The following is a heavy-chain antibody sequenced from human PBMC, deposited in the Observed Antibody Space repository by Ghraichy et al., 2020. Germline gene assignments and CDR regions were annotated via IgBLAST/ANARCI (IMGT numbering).Heavy chain of an antibody. J-gene: IGHJ5*02. D-gene: IGHD3-10*01. CDR1: GYTFTSFD. V-gene: IGHV1-8*01. Sequence: ASVKVSCKASGYTFTSFDINWVRQATGQGLEWMGWMNPNTGNTGYAQKFQGRITMTRTTSISTAYMELSSLRSDDTAVYYCARGMFYSGLVWFDPWGQGTLVTVSS. CDR3: ARGMFYSGLVWFDP. CDR2: MNPNTGNT.